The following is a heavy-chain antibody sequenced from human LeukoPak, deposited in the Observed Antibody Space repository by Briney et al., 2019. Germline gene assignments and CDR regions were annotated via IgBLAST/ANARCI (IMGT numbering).Heavy chain of an antibody. D-gene: IGHD6-13*01. V-gene: IGHV4-4*07. Sequence: SETLSLTCTVSGGSIRSYYWSWIRQPAGKGLEWIGRIYTSGSTNYNPSLKSRVTMSVDTSKNQFSLKLSSVTAADTAVYYCAREGVRSSWYGGFDPWGQGTLVTVSS. CDR2: IYTSGST. J-gene: IGHJ5*02. CDR1: GGSIRSYY. CDR3: AREGVRSSWYGGFDP.